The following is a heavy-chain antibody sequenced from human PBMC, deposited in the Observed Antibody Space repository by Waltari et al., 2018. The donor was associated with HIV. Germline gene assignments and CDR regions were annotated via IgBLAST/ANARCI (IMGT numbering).Heavy chain of an antibody. CDR1: GFTFSRSW. J-gene: IGHJ4*02. Sequence: EVQTSDSGGGLVKPEGSRGPACAASGFTFSRSWMHCVIQDAGKGLVWVTRINSDGGSTRYADSVKGRLTISRDNDKNTLYLQKNSLRAEDTAVYYCARDRGDDSGSYPDYWGQGTLVTVSS. CDR3: ARDRGDDSGSYPDY. CDR2: INSDGGST. V-gene: IGHV3-74*01. D-gene: IGHD1-26*01.